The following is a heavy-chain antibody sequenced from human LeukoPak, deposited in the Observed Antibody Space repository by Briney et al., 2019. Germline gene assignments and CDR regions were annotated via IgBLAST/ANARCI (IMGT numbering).Heavy chain of an antibody. CDR3: AKFRTTVTPSPFDY. CDR1: GFTFSSYG. V-gene: IGHV3-30*02. CDR2: IRYDGSNK. Sequence: GGSLRLSCAASGFTFSSYGMHWVRQAPGKGLEGVASIRYDGSNKYYADSVKGRFTISRDNSKNTLYLQMNSLRAEDTAVYYCAKFRTTVTPSPFDYWGQGTLVTVSS. J-gene: IGHJ4*02. D-gene: IGHD4-17*01.